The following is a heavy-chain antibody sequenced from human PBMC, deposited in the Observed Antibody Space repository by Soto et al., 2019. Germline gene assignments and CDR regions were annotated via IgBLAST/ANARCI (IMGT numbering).Heavy chain of an antibody. V-gene: IGHV4-31*03. CDR3: ARESCGGERSSGDASDS. J-gene: IGHJ3*02. D-gene: IGHD2-21*01. CDR1: GGSISSGGYY. CDR2: IYYSGST. Sequence: SETLSLTCTVSGGSISSGGYYWSWIRQHPGKGLEWIGYIYYSGSTYYNPSLKSRVTISVDTSKNQFSLKLSCVTAADTAVYYCARESCGGERSSGDASDSWGQGTMVTVS.